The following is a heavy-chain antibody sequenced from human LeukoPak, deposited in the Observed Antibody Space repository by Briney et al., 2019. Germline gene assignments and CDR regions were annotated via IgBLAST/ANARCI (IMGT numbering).Heavy chain of an antibody. V-gene: IGHV3-48*03. CDR3: AELGISMIGGV. CDR2: ISSSGSTI. Sequence: GGSLRLSCAASGFTFSSYEMNWVRQAPGKGLEWVSYISSSGSTIYYADSVKGRFTISRDNAKNSLYLQMNSLRAEDTAVYYCAELGISMIGGVWGKRATVTMSS. D-gene: IGHD3-10*02. J-gene: IGHJ6*04. CDR1: GFTFSSYE.